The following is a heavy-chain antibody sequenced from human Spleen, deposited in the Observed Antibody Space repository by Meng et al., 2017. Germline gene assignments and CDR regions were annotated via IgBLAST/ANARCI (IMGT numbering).Heavy chain of an antibody. V-gene: IGHV4-34*01. D-gene: IGHD3-22*01. CDR1: GGSFSGYY. CDR3: ARGPYDSSGYYSLY. Sequence: SETLSLTCAVYGGSFSGYYWSWIRQPPGKGLEWIGEINHSGSTNYNPSLKSRVTISVYTSKNQFSLKLSSVTAADTAVYYCARGPYDSSGYYSLYWGRGTLVTVSS. CDR2: INHSGST. J-gene: IGHJ4*02.